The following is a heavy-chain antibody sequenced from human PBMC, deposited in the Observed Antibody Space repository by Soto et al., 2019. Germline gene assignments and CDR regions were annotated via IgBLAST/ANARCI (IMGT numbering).Heavy chain of an antibody. CDR1: GGSIRSSAYY. D-gene: IGHD2-21*02. V-gene: IGHV4-39*01. CDR3: VADLAFCGGDFHSGAGNWFGP. CDR2: IYYSGST. J-gene: IGHJ5*02. Sequence: QLQLQESGPGLVKPSETLSLTCTVSGGSIRSSAYYWDWIRQTPGKWLEWIGSIYYSGSTEYNPSLKSRVTISVDTSKNQFSLKVNSVTAADTAVYYCVADLAFCGGDFHSGAGNWFGPWGQGTLVTVSS.